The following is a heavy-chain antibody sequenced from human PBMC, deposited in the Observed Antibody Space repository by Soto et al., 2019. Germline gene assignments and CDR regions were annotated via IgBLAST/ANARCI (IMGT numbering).Heavy chain of an antibody. CDR3: ARGIQKLDS. D-gene: IGHD6-13*01. V-gene: IGHV3-7*03. Sequence: PGGSLRLSCAASGFTFSSDWMTWVRQAPGKGLEWVANIKEDGSEKYYVDSVKGRFTISRDNAEKSLYLQMNSLRAEDSAVYYCARGIQKLDSWGQGTTVTVSS. J-gene: IGHJ6*02. CDR1: GFTFSSDW. CDR2: IKEDGSEK.